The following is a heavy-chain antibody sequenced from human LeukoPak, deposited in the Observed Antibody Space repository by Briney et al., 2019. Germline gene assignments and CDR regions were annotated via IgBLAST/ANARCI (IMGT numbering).Heavy chain of an antibody. CDR2: ISYDGSNK. Sequence: GGSLRLSCAASGFTFSSYAMHWVRQAPGKGLEWVAVISYDGSNKYYADSVKGRFTISRDNSKNTLYLQMNSLRAEDTAVYYCAKAITGYCSGGSCYLDYWGQGALVTVSS. J-gene: IGHJ4*02. D-gene: IGHD2-15*01. V-gene: IGHV3-30-3*01. CDR3: AKAITGYCSGGSCYLDY. CDR1: GFTFSSYA.